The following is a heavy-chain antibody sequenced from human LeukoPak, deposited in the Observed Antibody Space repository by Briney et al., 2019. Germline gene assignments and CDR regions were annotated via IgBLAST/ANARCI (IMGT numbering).Heavy chain of an antibody. D-gene: IGHD6-13*01. CDR3: AKDSSSSNYYYGLDV. J-gene: IGHJ6*02. V-gene: IGHV3-30*18. Sequence: GGSLRLSCAASGFSFSSYGMSWVRQAPGKGLEWVAVISYDGANKYYADSVKGRFTISRDNSKNTLYLQMNSLRGDDTGMYFCAKDSSSSNYYYGLDVWGQGTTVTVSS. CDR2: ISYDGANK. CDR1: GFSFSSYG.